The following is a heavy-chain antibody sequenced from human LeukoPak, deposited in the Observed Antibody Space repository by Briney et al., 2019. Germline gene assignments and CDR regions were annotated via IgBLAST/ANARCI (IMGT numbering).Heavy chain of an antibody. CDR3: AIQLYDLWSTYFFDY. V-gene: IGHV3-23*01. Sequence: GGSLRLSCAVSGFTFDDYAMLWVRQAPGKGLEWVSGITGSGGTTYYADSVKGPFTISRDTSKNTMYLQVDTFRAAATYDYACAIQLYDLWSTYFFDYWGQGTLVTVSS. J-gene: IGHJ4*02. CDR2: ITGSGGTT. D-gene: IGHD3-3*01. CDR1: GFTFDDYA.